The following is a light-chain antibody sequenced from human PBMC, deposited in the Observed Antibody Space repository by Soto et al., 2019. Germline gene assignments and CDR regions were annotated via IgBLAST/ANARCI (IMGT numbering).Light chain of an antibody. Sequence: EIVLTQSPATLSLSPGERATLSCRASQSVNSYLAWYQQKPGQAPRLLIYDASNRVTGIPARFSGSGSGTDFTLTIRSLEPEDFAAYYCQQRSNWPITFGQGTRLEIK. V-gene: IGKV3-11*01. CDR1: QSVNSY. CDR2: DAS. J-gene: IGKJ5*01. CDR3: QQRSNWPIT.